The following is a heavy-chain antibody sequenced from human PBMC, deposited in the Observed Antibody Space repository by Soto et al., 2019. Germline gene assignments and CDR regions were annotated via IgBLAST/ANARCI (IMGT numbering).Heavy chain of an antibody. V-gene: IGHV5-10-1*01. CDR1: GYSFTSYW. CDR3: ARHVPPLYDILTVSPHNYYYYYGMDV. CDR2: IDPSDSYT. Sequence: GESLKISCKGSGYSFTSYWISWVRQMPGKGLEWMGRIDPSDSYTNYSPSFQGHVTISADKSISTAYLQWSSLKASDTAMYYCARHVPPLYDILTVSPHNYYYYYGMDVWGQGTTVTVSS. D-gene: IGHD3-9*01. J-gene: IGHJ6*02.